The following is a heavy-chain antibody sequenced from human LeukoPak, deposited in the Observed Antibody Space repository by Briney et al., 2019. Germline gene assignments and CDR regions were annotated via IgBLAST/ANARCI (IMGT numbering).Heavy chain of an antibody. CDR1: GYTFTSYG. CDR2: ISAYNGNT. D-gene: IGHD1-26*01. CDR3: GRDPLYCGSYYHDDY. Sequence: ASVKVSCKAPGYTFTSYGISWVRQAPGQGLEWMGWISAYNGNTNYAQKLQGRVTMTTDTSTSTAYVELRSLRSDDTAVYYCGRDPLYCGSYYHDDYWGQGTLVTVSS. V-gene: IGHV1-18*01. J-gene: IGHJ4*02.